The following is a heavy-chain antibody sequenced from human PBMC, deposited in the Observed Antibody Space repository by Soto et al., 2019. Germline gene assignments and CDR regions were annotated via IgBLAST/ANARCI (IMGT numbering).Heavy chain of an antibody. V-gene: IGHV1-69*04. CDR2: IIPILGIA. Sequence: GASVKVSCKASGGTFSSYTISWVRQAPGQGLEWMGRIIPILGIANYAQKFQGRVTITADKSTSTAYMELSSLRSEDTAVYYCSRDRVWSSSSSEAFDYWGQGALVTVSS. CDR1: GGTFSSYT. J-gene: IGHJ4*02. D-gene: IGHD6-6*01. CDR3: SRDRVWSSSSSEAFDY.